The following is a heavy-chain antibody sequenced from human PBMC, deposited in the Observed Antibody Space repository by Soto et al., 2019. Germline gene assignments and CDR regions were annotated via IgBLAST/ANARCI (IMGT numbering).Heavy chain of an antibody. CDR1: GGSISSSSYY. CDR2: IYYSGST. J-gene: IGHJ5*02. Sequence: QLQLQESGPGLVKPSETLSLTCTVSGGSISSSSYYWGWIRQPPGKGLEWIGSIYYSGSTYYNPSLKSRVTISVDPSKNQFSLKLSSVTAADTAVYYCASGAYYDFWGGYGFDPWGQGTLVTVSS. D-gene: IGHD3-3*01. CDR3: ASGAYYDFWGGYGFDP. V-gene: IGHV4-39*01.